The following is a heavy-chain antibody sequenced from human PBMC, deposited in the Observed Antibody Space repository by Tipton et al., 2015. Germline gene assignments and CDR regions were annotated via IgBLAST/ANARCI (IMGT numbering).Heavy chain of an antibody. CDR3: TRASFMREADFDY. D-gene: IGHD3-16*01. CDR1: SDSISKYY. J-gene: IGHJ4*02. Sequence: GLVKPSETLSLTCSVSSDSISKYYWSWIRQPPGKELEWIGYIQYSGTTEYNPSLNGRVTIAVDTSKNQFSLNLRSVTAADTAIYYCTRASFMREADFDYWGQGTLVTVSS. V-gene: IGHV4-59*01. CDR2: IQYSGTT.